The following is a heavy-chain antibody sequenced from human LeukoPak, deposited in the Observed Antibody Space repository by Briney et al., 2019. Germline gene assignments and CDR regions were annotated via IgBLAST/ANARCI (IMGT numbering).Heavy chain of an antibody. CDR2: ISSSSSYI. D-gene: IGHD3-22*01. V-gene: IGHV3-21*01. CDR1: GFTFTTYF. Sequence: GGSLRLSCAASGFTFTTYFMNWVRQAPGKGLEWVSSISSSSSYIYYADSVKGRFTISRDNAKNSLYLQMNSLRAEDTAVYYCARDSGAYDSSGYFDYWGQGTLVTVSS. CDR3: ARDSGAYDSSGYFDY. J-gene: IGHJ4*02.